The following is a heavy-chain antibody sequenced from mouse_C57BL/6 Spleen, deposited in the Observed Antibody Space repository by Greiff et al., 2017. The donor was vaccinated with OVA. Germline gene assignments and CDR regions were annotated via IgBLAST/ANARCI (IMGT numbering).Heavy chain of an antibody. V-gene: IGHV1-82*01. CDR3: ARRGLLRYFDV. D-gene: IGHD1-1*01. CDR1: SYAFSSSW. J-gene: IGHJ1*03. Sequence: VQLQQSGPELVKPGASVKISCKASSYAFSSSWMNWVKQRPGKGLEWIGRIYPGDGDTNYNGKFKGKATLTADKSSSTAYMQLSSLTSEDSAVYFCARRGLLRYFDVWGTGTTVTVSS. CDR2: IYPGDGDT.